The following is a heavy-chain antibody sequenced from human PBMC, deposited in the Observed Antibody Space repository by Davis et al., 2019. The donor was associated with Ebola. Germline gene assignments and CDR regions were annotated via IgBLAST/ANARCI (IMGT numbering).Heavy chain of an antibody. CDR1: GYTFTSYG. CDR3: ARSPRYCSGGSCYDSGWASLRDYYYGMDV. CDR2: IIPILGIA. Sequence: ASVKVSCKASGYTFTSYGISWVRQAPGQGLEWMGRIIPILGIANYAQKLQGRVTMTTDTSTSTAYMELRSLRSDDTAVYYCARSPRYCSGGSCYDSGWASLRDYYYGMDVWGKGTTVTVSS. J-gene: IGHJ6*04. V-gene: IGHV1-18*04. D-gene: IGHD2-15*01.